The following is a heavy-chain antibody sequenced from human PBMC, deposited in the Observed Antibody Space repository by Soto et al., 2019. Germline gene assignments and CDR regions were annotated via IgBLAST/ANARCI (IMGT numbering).Heavy chain of an antibody. V-gene: IGHV5-51*01. CDR2: IYPGNSDT. Sequence: PGESLKISCKGSGYNFANYWIGWVRQMPGKGLEWMGIIYPGNSDTRYSPSFQGQVTISADTSISTAYLEWSSLKASDTAIYYCARHVYYDVLKKYYWGQGTLVTVSS. CDR3: ARHVYYDVLKKYY. CDR1: GYNFANYW. D-gene: IGHD3-9*01. J-gene: IGHJ4*02.